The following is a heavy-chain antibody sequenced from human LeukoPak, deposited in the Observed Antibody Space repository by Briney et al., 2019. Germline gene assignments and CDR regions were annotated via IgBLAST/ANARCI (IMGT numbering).Heavy chain of an antibody. J-gene: IGHJ4*02. CDR2: ISGSGNST. V-gene: IGHV3-23*01. CDR1: GFTFSDYA. CDR3: AKVSGYCSNGVCYTHDY. D-gene: IGHD2-8*01. Sequence: PGGSLRLSCAASGFTFSDYAMNWVRQAPGKGLYWVSTISGSGNSTYYADSVKGRFTISRDNSKTTLYLQMNSLRAEDTAVYYCAKVSGYCSNGVCYTHDYWGQGTLVTVSS.